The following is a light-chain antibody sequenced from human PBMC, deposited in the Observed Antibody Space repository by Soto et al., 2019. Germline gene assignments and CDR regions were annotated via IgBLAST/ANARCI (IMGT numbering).Light chain of an antibody. CDR2: DVG. V-gene: IGLV2-14*03. CDR3: SSYSSTSSYV. Sequence: QSALTQPASASGSPGQSITISCTGTSNDVGGYRFVSWYQQHPGKAPKLIIYDVGTRPSGVSNRFSASKSGNTASLTISGLQAEDEADYYCSSYSSTSSYVFGTGPKVTVL. CDR1: SNDVGGYRF. J-gene: IGLJ1*01.